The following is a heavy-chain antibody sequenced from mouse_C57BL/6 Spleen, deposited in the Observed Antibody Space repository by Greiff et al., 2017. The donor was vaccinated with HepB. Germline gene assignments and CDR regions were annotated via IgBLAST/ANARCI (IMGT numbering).Heavy chain of an antibody. D-gene: IGHD1-1*01. CDR1: GFTFSDYY. CDR3: ARGITTVVATDAMDY. CDR2: ISNGGGST. J-gene: IGHJ4*01. V-gene: IGHV5-12*01. Sequence: EVNVVESGGGLVQPGGSLKLSCAASGFTFSDYYMYWVRQTPEKRLEWVAYISNGGGSTYYPDTVKGRFTISRDNAKNTLYLQMSRLKSEDTAMYYCARGITTVVATDAMDYWGQGTSVTVSS.